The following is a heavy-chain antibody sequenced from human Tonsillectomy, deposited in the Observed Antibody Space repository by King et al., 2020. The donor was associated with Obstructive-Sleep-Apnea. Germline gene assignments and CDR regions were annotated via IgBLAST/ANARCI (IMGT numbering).Heavy chain of an antibody. CDR1: GGTFSSDA. J-gene: IGHJ6*02. Sequence: VQLVQSGTEVKMPGSSVKVSCKASGGTFSSDAINWVRQAPGQGLEWMGRIIPVPNITNYAKKFQGRVTITADKSTSTAYMELSSLRSEDTAVYFCARRHYSPQWDDSYNNGMDIWDQGTTVTVSS. CDR2: IIPVPNIT. CDR3: ARRHYSPQWDDSYNNGMDI. D-gene: IGHD1-26*01. V-gene: IGHV1-69*04.